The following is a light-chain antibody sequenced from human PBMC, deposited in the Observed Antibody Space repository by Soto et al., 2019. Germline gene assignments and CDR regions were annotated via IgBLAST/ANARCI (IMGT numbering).Light chain of an antibody. CDR2: GAF. Sequence: EIVLTQSPGTLSLSPGERATLSCRASQSVSSSYLAWYQQKVGQAPRLLIYGAFSRATGIPDRFSGSGSGTDFTLTISRLELQAVTAYYYQQYGSSPPMYTFDKGTKPEI. V-gene: IGKV3-20*01. J-gene: IGKJ2*01. CDR3: QQYGSSPPMYT. CDR1: QSVSSSY.